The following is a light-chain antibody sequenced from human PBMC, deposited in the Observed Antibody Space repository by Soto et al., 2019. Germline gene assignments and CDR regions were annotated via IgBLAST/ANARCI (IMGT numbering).Light chain of an antibody. Sequence: QSALTQPASVSGSPGQSITISCTGTSSDVGGYNYVSWHQKYPGKAPKLMIYEVSNRPSGVSNRFSGSKSGNTASLTISGLQAEDEADYYCSSYTSSSTWVFGGGTKLTVL. CDR3: SSYTSSSTWV. CDR2: EVS. CDR1: SSDVGGYNY. J-gene: IGLJ3*02. V-gene: IGLV2-14*01.